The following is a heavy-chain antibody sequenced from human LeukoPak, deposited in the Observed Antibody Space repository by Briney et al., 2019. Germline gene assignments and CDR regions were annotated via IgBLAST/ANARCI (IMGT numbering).Heavy chain of an antibody. CDR1: GFTFSSYA. J-gene: IGHJ4*02. CDR2: ISSNGGST. D-gene: IGHD2-15*01. V-gene: IGHV3-64*01. Sequence: GGSLRLSCAASGFTFSSYAMHWVRQAPGKGLEYVSVISSNGGSTYYANSVKGRFTISRDNSKNTLYLQMGSLRAEDMAVYYCARSGAVSGGSDYWGQGTLVTVSS. CDR3: ARSGAVSGGSDY.